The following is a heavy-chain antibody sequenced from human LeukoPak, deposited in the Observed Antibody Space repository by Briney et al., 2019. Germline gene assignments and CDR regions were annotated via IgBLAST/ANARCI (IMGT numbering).Heavy chain of an antibody. CDR1: GFTVSSSY. CDR3: ARDRVTAVDYYFDY. J-gene: IGHJ4*02. CDR2: IYSGDIT. V-gene: IGHV3-66*01. D-gene: IGHD2-21*02. Sequence: GGSLRLSCAASGFTVSSSYMTWGRQGPGKGLEWVSVIYSGDITYYADSVKGRFTISRDNSKNTLYLQRNSLRAEDTAVYYCARDRVTAVDYYFDYWGQGTLVTVSS.